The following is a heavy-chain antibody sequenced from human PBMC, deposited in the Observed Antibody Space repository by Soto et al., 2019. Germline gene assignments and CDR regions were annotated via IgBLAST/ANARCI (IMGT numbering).Heavy chain of an antibody. CDR2: MNPNSCNT. D-gene: IGHD1-26*01. V-gene: IGHV1-8*01. J-gene: IGHJ4*02. Sequence: QVQLVQSGAEVKKPGSSVKVSCKASGYTFTSYDINWVRQATGQGLEWMGWMNPNSCNTGYAQKFPGGVPMTRNTSISTAYMELSSLRSEDTAVYYCAREVGNRVDYWGQGTLVTVSS. CDR1: GYTFTSYD. CDR3: AREVGNRVDY.